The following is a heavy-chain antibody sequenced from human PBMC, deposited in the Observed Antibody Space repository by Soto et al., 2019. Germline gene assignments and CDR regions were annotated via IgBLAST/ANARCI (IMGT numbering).Heavy chain of an antibody. CDR1: GFTFSSYA. J-gene: IGHJ4*02. V-gene: IGHV3-30-3*01. Sequence: GGSLRLSCAASGFTFSSYAMHWVRQAPGKGLEWVAVISYDGSNKYYADSVKGRFTISRDNSKNTLYLQMNSLRAEDTAVYYCASPRNPRGYDLAYWGQGTLVTVSS. CDR3: ASPRNPRGYDLAY. D-gene: IGHD5-12*01. CDR2: ISYDGSNK.